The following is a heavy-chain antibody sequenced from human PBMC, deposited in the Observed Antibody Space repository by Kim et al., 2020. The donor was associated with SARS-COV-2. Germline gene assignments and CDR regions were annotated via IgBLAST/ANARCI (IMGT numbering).Heavy chain of an antibody. CDR3: AKDPQSSSWYLFYFDY. CDR2: ISGSGGST. D-gene: IGHD6-13*01. J-gene: IGHJ4*02. Sequence: GGSLSLSCAASGFTFRNYPMSWVRQAPGKGLEWVSTISGSGGSTYYADSVKGRFTISRDNSKNTLYLQMNSLRAEDTAVYFCAKDPQSSSWYLFYFDYWGQGTPVTVSS. CDR1: GFTFRNYP. V-gene: IGHV3-23*01.